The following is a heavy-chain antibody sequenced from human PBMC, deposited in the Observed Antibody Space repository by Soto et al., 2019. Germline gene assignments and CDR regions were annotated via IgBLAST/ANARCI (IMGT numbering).Heavy chain of an antibody. D-gene: IGHD2-21*02. CDR1: GFTFSNAW. CDR2: IKSKTDGGTT. V-gene: IGHV3-15*07. J-gene: IGHJ6*02. Sequence: GGSLRLSCAASGFTFSNAWMNWVRQAPGKGLEWVGRIKSKTDGGTTDYAAPVKGRFTISRDDSKNTLYLQMNSLKTEDTAVYYCTTDLCGGDCPGRFDYYGMDVWGQGTTVTVSS. CDR3: TTDLCGGDCPGRFDYYGMDV.